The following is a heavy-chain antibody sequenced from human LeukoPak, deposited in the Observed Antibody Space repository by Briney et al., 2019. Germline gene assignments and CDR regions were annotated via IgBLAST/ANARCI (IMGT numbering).Heavy chain of an antibody. Sequence: SETLSLTCTVSGGSISGSNYYWGWIRQPPGKGLEWIGSIYYSGSTYYNPSLKSRVTISVDTSKNQFSLKLSSVTAADTAVYYCARGTYYFDYWGQRTLVTVSS. J-gene: IGHJ4*02. CDR3: ARGTYYFDY. V-gene: IGHV4-39*07. CDR2: IYYSGST. CDR1: GGSISGSNYY.